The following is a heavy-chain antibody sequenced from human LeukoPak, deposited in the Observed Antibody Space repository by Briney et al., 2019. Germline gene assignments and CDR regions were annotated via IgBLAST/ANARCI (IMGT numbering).Heavy chain of an antibody. CDR2: ISYDGSNK. D-gene: IGHD6-6*01. CDR1: GFTFSSYA. CDR3: AKGAPQLVPYFDY. V-gene: IGHV3-30-3*01. J-gene: IGHJ4*02. Sequence: GRSLRLSCAASGFTFSSYAMHWVRQAPGKGLEWVAVISYDGSNKYYADSVKGRFTISRDNSKNTLYLQMNSLRAEDTAVYYCAKGAPQLVPYFDYWGQGTLVTVSS.